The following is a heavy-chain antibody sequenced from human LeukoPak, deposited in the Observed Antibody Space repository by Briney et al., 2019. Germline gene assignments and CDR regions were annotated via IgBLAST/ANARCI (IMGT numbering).Heavy chain of an antibody. V-gene: IGHV3-23*01. CDR3: AQGTPTGYGTSWFDY. D-gene: IGHD6-13*01. Sequence: PGGSLRLSCAASGFTFSSYAMSWVRQAPGKGLEWVSLITGSGGNTYSADSVKGRFTIFRDNSKNTLYLQMSSLRAEDTAIYYCAQGTPTGYGTSWFDYWGRGTLVTVSS. CDR2: ITGSGGNT. J-gene: IGHJ4*02. CDR1: GFTFSSYA.